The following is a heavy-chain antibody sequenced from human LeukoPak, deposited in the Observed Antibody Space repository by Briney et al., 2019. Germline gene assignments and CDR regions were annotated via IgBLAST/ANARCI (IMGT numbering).Heavy chain of an antibody. CDR2: INHSGST. V-gene: IGHV4-34*01. J-gene: IGHJ5*02. Sequence: AETLSLACTVSGASIIIYYWSWIRQPPGKGLEWLGEINHSGSTNYNPSLKRRVTTSADTSKIQFSLKLSSVTAADTAVYYCARGNVWKTIPMVRGVSWARWFDPWGQGILVTVSS. CDR1: GASIIIYY. D-gene: IGHD3-10*01. CDR3: ARGNVWKTIPMVRGVSWARWFDP.